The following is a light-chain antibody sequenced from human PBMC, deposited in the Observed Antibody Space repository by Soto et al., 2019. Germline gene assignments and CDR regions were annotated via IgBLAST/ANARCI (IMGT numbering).Light chain of an antibody. Sequence: ETLMSQSPATLSVSPGARATLYCRASQTISNNLAWYQQIPGQAPRLLIFGASPRATGVPARFSGGGSGTLFTLTISSLQSEDFGVYYCQQYNTWPWTFGQGTKVDIK. J-gene: IGKJ1*01. CDR1: QTISNN. V-gene: IGKV3-15*01. CDR3: QQYNTWPWT. CDR2: GAS.